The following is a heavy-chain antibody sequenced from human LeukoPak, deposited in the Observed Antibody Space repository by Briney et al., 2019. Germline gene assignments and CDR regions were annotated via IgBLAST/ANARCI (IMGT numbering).Heavy chain of an antibody. CDR3: AREYYYDSSGYSPDAFDI. V-gene: IGHV1-46*01. Sequence: GASVKVSCKASGYTFTSYYMHWVRQAPGQGLEWMGIINPSGGSTSYAQKFQGRVPMTRDQSPSTVYMELSSLRSEDTAVYYCAREYYYDSSGYSPDAFDIWGQGTMVTVSS. J-gene: IGHJ3*02. CDR1: GYTFTSYY. CDR2: INPSGGST. D-gene: IGHD3-22*01.